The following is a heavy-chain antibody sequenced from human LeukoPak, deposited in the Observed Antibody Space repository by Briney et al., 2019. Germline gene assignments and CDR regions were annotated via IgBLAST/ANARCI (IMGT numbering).Heavy chain of an antibody. J-gene: IGHJ4*02. CDR1: GFSFSGYN. CDR2: ITASSIYI. V-gene: IGHV3-21*04. D-gene: IGHD3-9*01. Sequence: TGGSLRLSCAASGFSFSGYNMNWVRQAPGKGLEWVSSITASSIYIYYADSVKGRFTTSRDNAENSLYLQMNSLRAEDTAVYYCARVLRDYYFDYWGQGTLVTVSS. CDR3: ARVLRDYYFDY.